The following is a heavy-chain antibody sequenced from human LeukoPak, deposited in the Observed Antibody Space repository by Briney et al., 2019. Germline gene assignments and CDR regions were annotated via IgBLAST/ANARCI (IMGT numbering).Heavy chain of an antibody. CDR2: IYSSGSV. V-gene: IGHV4-39*01. J-gene: IGHJ4*02. D-gene: IGHD3-3*01. Sequence: SETLSLTCDVSGGSINSNNYYWGWIRQPPGKGLEWIGSIYSSGSVYYNPSLKSRVTISVDTSKNQFSLRLSSVTAADTAVYYCQSRYLEWLLEYWGQGTLVTVSS. CDR3: QSRYLEWLLEY. CDR1: GGSINSNNYY.